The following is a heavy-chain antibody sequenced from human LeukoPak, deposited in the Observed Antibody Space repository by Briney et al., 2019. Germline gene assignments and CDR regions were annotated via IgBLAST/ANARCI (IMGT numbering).Heavy chain of an antibody. D-gene: IGHD5-24*01. J-gene: IGHJ4*02. CDR2: IYPDDFDT. V-gene: IGHV5-51*01. Sequence: GESLKISCKGSGYSFTSYWIGWVRQMPGKGLEWMGIIYPDDFDTTYSPSFQGQVIISVDKSISTAYLQWSSLKASDTAMYYCARGGRDGQIKIPFDYWGQGTLVTASS. CDR3: ARGGRDGQIKIPFDY. CDR1: GYSFTSYW.